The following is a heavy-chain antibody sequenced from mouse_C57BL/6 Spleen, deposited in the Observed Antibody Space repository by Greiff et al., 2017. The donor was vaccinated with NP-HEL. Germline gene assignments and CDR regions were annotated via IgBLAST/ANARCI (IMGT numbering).Heavy chain of an antibody. Sequence: EVHLVESGGGLVKPGGSLKLSCAASGFTFSSYAMSWVRQTPEKRLAWVATISDGGSYTSYPDNVKGRFTISRDNAKNNLYLQMSQLKSEDTAMYYCARDRDGYLLDYWGKGTTLTVSS. CDR3: ARDRDGYLLDY. J-gene: IGHJ2*01. D-gene: IGHD2-3*01. CDR1: GFTFSSYA. CDR2: ISDGGSYT. V-gene: IGHV5-4*01.